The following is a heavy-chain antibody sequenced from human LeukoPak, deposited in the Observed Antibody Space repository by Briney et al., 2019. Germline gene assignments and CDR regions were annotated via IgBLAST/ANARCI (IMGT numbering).Heavy chain of an antibody. Sequence: PSETLSLTCAVSGGSISSGGYSWSWIRQPPGKGLEWIGYIYHSGSTYYNLSLKSRVTISVDRSKNQFSLKLSSVTAADTAVCYCARVARYCSSTSCYLIFDYWGQGTLVTVSS. CDR1: GGSISSGGYS. CDR2: IYHSGST. D-gene: IGHD2-2*01. CDR3: ARVARYCSSTSCYLIFDY. V-gene: IGHV4-30-2*01. J-gene: IGHJ4*02.